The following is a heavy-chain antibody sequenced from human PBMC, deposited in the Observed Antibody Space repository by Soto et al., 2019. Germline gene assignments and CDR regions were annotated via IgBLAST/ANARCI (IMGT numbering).Heavy chain of an antibody. CDR3: AKFDSGYDYWGLGYYFDY. V-gene: IGHV3-23*01. D-gene: IGHD5-12*01. CDR2: ISGSGGST. CDR1: GFTFSSYA. Sequence: GGSLRLSCAASGFTFSSYAMSWVRQAPGKGLEWVSAISGSGGSTYYADSVKGRFTISRDNSKNTLYLQMNSLRAEDTAVYYCAKFDSGYDYWGLGYYFDYWGQGTLVTVSS. J-gene: IGHJ4*02.